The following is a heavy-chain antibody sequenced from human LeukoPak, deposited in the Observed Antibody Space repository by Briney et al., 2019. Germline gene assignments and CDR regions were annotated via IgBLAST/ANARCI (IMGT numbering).Heavy chain of an antibody. CDR2: ISWNSGSI. J-gene: IGHJ4*02. CDR3: ATLTVAARTANFDY. V-gene: IGHV3-9*01. D-gene: IGHD6-6*01. CDR1: GFTFDDYA. Sequence: GGSLRLSCAASGFTFDDYAMHWVRQAPGKGREWGSGISWNSGSIGYADSVKGRFTISRDNAKNSLYLQMNSLRAEDTALYYCATLTVAARTANFDYWGQGTLVTVSS.